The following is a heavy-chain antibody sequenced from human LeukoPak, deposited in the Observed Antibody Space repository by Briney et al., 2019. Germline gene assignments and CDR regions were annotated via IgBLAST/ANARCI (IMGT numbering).Heavy chain of an antibody. D-gene: IGHD3-22*01. CDR2: IYTSGST. V-gene: IGHV4-4*07. J-gene: IGHJ4*02. CDR1: GGSFSGYY. CDR3: ARESYDGIDY. Sequence: SETLSLTCAVYGGSFSGYYWSWIRQPAGKGLEWIGRIYTSGSTNYNPSLKSRVTMSVDTSKNQFSLKLSSVTAADTAVYYCARESYDGIDYWGQGTLVTVSS.